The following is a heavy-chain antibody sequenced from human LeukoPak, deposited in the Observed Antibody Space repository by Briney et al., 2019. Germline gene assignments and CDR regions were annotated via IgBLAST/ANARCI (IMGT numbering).Heavy chain of an antibody. J-gene: IGHJ3*02. V-gene: IGHV3-7*01. D-gene: IGHD1-26*01. CDR2: IKQDGSEK. CDR1: GFTFSSYG. CDR3: ARDGGAGANDAFDI. Sequence: PGGSLRLSCAASGFTFSSYGMSWVRQAPGKGLEWVANIKQDGSEKYYVDSVKGRFTISRDNAKNSLYLQMNSLRAEDTAVYYCARDGGAGANDAFDIWGQGTMVTVSS.